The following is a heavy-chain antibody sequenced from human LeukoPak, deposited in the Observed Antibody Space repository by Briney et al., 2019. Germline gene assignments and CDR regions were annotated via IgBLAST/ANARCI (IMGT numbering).Heavy chain of an antibody. CDR2: IYYSGST. Sequence: SETLSLTCTVSGGSISSYYWSWIRQPPGKGLEWIGYIYYSGSTNYNPSLKSRVIISVDTSKNQFSLKLSSVTAADTAVYYCQSRFLEWLLDYWGQGTLVTVSS. CDR1: GGSISSYY. V-gene: IGHV4-59*08. J-gene: IGHJ4*02. D-gene: IGHD3-3*01. CDR3: QSRFLEWLLDY.